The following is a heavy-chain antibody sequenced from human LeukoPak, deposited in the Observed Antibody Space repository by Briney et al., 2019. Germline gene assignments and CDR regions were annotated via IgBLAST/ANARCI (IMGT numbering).Heavy chain of an antibody. V-gene: IGHV3-21*01. CDR2: ISSSSSYI. CDR3: ARDLLPEAFDI. Sequence: GGSLRPSCAASGFTFSSYSMNWVRQAPGKGLEWVSSISSSSSYIYYADSVKGRFTISRDNAKNSLYLQMNSLRAEDTAVYYCARDLLPEAFDIWGQGTMVTVSS. D-gene: IGHD3-22*01. J-gene: IGHJ3*02. CDR1: GFTFSSYS.